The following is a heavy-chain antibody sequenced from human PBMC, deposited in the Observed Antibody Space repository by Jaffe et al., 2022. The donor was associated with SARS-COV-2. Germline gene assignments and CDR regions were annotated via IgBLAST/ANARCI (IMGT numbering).Heavy chain of an antibody. CDR2: IKSKTDGGTT. J-gene: IGHJ5*02. CDR3: TTDLKDLRYFDWLLSLQYNWFDP. Sequence: EVQLVESGGGLVKPGGSLRLSCAASGFTFSNAWMSWVRQAPGKGLEWVGRIKSKTDGGTTDYAAPVKGRFTISRDDSKNTLYLQMNSLKTEDTAVYYCTTDLKDLRYFDWLLSLQYNWFDPWGQGTLVTVSS. D-gene: IGHD3-9*01. V-gene: IGHV3-15*01. CDR1: GFTFSNAW.